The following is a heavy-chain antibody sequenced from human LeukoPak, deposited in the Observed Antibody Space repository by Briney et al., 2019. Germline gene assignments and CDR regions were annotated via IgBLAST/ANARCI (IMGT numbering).Heavy chain of an antibody. CDR2: IGRTSVDQ. CDR1: GFTFNTYT. CDR3: VGGDSREL. J-gene: IGHJ4*02. V-gene: IGHV3-21*01. Sequence: GGSLRLSCAGSGFTFNTYTMNWVRQAPGKGLEWISSIGRTSVDQYYAASVRGRFTISRDNSKNSLYVEMSSLRAEDTAVYYCVGGDSRELWGQGTLVTVSS. D-gene: IGHD3-22*01.